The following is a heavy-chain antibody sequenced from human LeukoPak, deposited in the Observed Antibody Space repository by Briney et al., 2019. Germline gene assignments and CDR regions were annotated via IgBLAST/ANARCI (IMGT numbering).Heavy chain of an antibody. Sequence: SETLSLTCTVSGGSISSGSYYWSWLRQPAGTGLEWIGRIYTSGSTNYNPSLKSRVTISVDTSKNQFSLKLSSVTAADTAVYYCARETMTTVTTFFYYYYGMDVWGQGTTVTVSS. CDR1: GGSISSGSYY. V-gene: IGHV4-61*02. D-gene: IGHD4-11*01. J-gene: IGHJ6*02. CDR2: IYTSGST. CDR3: ARETMTTVTTFFYYYYGMDV.